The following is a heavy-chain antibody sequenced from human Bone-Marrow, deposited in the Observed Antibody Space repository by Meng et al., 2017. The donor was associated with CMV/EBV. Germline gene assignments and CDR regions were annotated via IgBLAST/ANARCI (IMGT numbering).Heavy chain of an antibody. CDR3: AKGGELPGGWFDP. J-gene: IGHJ5*02. CDR2: ISGSGVST. D-gene: IGHD1-26*01. CDR1: GFPVTSLA. V-gene: IGHV3-23*01. Sequence: PASGFPVTSLAMSWVRQAPGKGLAWVSAISGSGVSTYYADSVKGRFTIPRDNSMTTLYLQRNSLSAEDTAVYYRAKGGELPGGWFDPWGQGTLVTVSS.